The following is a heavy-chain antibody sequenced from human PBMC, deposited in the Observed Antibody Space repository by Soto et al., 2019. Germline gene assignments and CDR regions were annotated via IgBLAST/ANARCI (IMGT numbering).Heavy chain of an antibody. D-gene: IGHD6-19*01. CDR2: ISAYNGNT. Sequence: QVQLVQSGAEVKKPGASVKVSCKASGYTFTSYGISWVRQAPGQGLEWMGWISAYNGNTNYAQKLQGRVTMTTDTYTSTAYMELRSLRSDDTAVYYCARAGYSSGWYADYYYYYGMDVWGQGTTVTVSS. CDR1: GYTFTSYG. V-gene: IGHV1-18*01. J-gene: IGHJ6*02. CDR3: ARAGYSSGWYADYYYYYGMDV.